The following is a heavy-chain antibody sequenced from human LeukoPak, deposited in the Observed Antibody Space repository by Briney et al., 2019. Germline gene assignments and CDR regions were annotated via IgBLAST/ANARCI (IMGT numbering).Heavy chain of an antibody. CDR1: GGSISSSSYY. CDR2: IYYSGST. Sequence: SETLSLTCTVSGGSISSSSYYWGWIRQPPGKGLEWIGSIYYSGSTYYNPSLKSRVTISVDTSKNQFSLKLSSVTAADTAVYYCARDKGPTIAAVYYFDYWGQGTLVTVSS. V-gene: IGHV4-39*07. D-gene: IGHD6-13*01. CDR3: ARDKGPTIAAVYYFDY. J-gene: IGHJ4*02.